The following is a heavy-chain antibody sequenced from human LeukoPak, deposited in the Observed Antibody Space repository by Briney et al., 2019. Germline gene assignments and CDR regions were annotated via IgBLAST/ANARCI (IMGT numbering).Heavy chain of an antibody. CDR3: TRESGSYHGNDY. CDR2: INPHNGAT. V-gene: IGHV1-2*06. CDR1: GYTFTGYY. Sequence: ASVTVSCKASGYTFTGYYMHWVRQAPGQGLEWMGRINPHNGATNYAQKLQGRVTITGDTSISTAYMELSSLRSDDTAVYYCTRESGSYHGNDYWGQGTLVTVSS. J-gene: IGHJ4*02. D-gene: IGHD1-26*01.